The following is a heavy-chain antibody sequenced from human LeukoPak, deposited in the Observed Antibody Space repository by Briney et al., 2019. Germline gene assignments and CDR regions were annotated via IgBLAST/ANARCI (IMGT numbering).Heavy chain of an antibody. D-gene: IGHD4-23*01. CDR2: IWYDGSNK. CDR3: ARDYGGNSYYYYYMDV. Sequence: GGSLRLSCAASGFTFSSYGMHWVRQAPGKGLEWVAVIWYDGSNKYYADSVKGRFTISRDNSKNTLYLQMNSLRAEDTAVYYCARDYGGNSYYYYYMDVWGKGTTVTVSS. V-gene: IGHV3-33*01. J-gene: IGHJ6*03. CDR1: GFTFSSYG.